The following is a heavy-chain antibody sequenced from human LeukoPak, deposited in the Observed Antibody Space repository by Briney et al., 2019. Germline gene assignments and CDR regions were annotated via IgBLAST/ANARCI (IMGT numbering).Heavy chain of an antibody. D-gene: IGHD3-22*01. CDR3: AREVSYYDSSGYPQSFAFDI. Sequence: PGGSLRLSCAASGFTVSSNYMSWVRQAPGKGLEWVSVIYSGGSTYYADSVKGRFTISRDNSKNTLYLQVNSLRAEDTAVYYCAREVSYYDSSGYPQSFAFDIWGQGTMVTVSS. CDR2: IYSGGST. CDR1: GFTVSSNY. J-gene: IGHJ3*02. V-gene: IGHV3-53*01.